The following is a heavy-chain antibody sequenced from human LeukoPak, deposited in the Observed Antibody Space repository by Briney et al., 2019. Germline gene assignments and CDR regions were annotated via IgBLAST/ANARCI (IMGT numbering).Heavy chain of an antibody. V-gene: IGHV3-23*01. CDR1: GFTFSSYA. D-gene: IGHD3-3*01. CDR2: ISGSGGST. CDR3: AKSPNVLRFLEWLLYLDY. J-gene: IGHJ4*02. Sequence: PGGSLRLSCAASGFTFSSYAMSWVRQAPGKGLGWVSAISGSGGSTYYADSVKGRFTISRDNSKNTLYLQMNSLGAEDTAVYYCAKSPNVLRFLEWLLYLDYWGQGTLVTVSS.